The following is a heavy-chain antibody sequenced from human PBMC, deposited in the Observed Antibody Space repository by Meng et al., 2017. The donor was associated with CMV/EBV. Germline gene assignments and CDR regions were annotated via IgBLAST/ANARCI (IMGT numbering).Heavy chain of an antibody. J-gene: IGHJ4*02. CDR2: INSDGSST. Sequence: GESLKISCAASGFTFSSYWMHWVRQAPGKGLVWVSRINSDGSSTSYADSVKGRFTISRDNAKNTLYLQMNSLRAEDTAVYYCAREEYSSSSLDYWGQGTLVTVSS. CDR3: AREEYSSSSLDY. CDR1: GFTFSSYW. D-gene: IGHD6-6*01. V-gene: IGHV3-74*01.